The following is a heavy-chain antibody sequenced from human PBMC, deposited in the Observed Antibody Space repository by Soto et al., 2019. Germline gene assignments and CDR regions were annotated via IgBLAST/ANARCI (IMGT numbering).Heavy chain of an antibody. D-gene: IGHD3-10*01. CDR3: ARGLKGFYGSDY. CDR1: EFTFSDYW. Sequence: EVQLVESGGGLIQPGGSLRLSCAASEFTFSDYWMHWVRQAPGKGLVWVSRIKYDATTTNYADSVRGRFTISRDNDKNTVYLQMDSLRAYDTGVYYCARGLKGFYGSDYWGQGTLVTVSS. V-gene: IGHV3-74*01. CDR2: IKYDATTT. J-gene: IGHJ4*02.